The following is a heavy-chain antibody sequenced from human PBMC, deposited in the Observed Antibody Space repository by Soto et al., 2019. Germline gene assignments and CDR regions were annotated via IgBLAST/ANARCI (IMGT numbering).Heavy chain of an antibody. CDR2: INPKTGDT. CDR1: GYTFTAYY. J-gene: IGHJ4*02. CDR3: AKLQQAPNAIDY. V-gene: IGHV1-2*06. D-gene: IGHD2-8*01. Sequence: ASVKVSCKASGYTFTAYYMYCVRQAPGQGLEWVGRINPKTGDTNYAPEFQGRVTMTRDTSISTAYMELSSLGSDATAFYYCAKLQQAPNAIDYWGQGTLVTVSS.